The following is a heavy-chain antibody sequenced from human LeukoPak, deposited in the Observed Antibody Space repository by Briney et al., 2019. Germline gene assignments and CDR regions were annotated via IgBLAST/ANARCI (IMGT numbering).Heavy chain of an antibody. CDR3: ARGSQSYYFGY. Sequence: GGSLRLSCAACGFTFDDYGMSWVRQAPGKGLEWVSGINWNGGSTAYADSVKGRFTISRDNAKNSLYLEMNSLRAEDTALYYCARGSQSYYFGYWGQGTLVTVSS. CDR1: GFTFDDYG. V-gene: IGHV3-20*04. CDR2: INWNGGST. J-gene: IGHJ4*02.